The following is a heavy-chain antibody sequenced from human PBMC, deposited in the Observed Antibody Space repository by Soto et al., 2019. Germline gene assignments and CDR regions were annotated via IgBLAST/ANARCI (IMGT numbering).Heavy chain of an antibody. CDR1: GYTFTSYD. Sequence: QVQLVQSGAEVKKPGASVKVSCKASGYTFTSYDINWVRQATGQGLEWMGWMNPNSGNTGYAQKFQGRVTMTRNTSISKAYMELSSLRSEDTAVYYCARVSMVRGVMAYYYYYYYMDVWGKGTTVTVSS. J-gene: IGHJ6*03. V-gene: IGHV1-8*01. CDR2: MNPNSGNT. D-gene: IGHD3-10*01. CDR3: ARVSMVRGVMAYYYYYYYMDV.